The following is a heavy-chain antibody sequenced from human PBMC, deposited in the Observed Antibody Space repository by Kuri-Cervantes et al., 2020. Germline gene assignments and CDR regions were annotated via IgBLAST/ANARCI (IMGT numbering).Heavy chain of an antibody. J-gene: IGHJ4*02. CDR2: ISWDGGST. CDR3: ARASDSMIVVHFDY. CDR1: GSTFDDYA. Sequence: GESLKISCAASGSTFDDYAMRWVRQAPGKGLEWVSLISWDGGSTYYADSVKGRFTISRDNSKNTLYLQMNSLRAEDTAVYYCARASDSMIVVHFDYWGQGTLVTVSS. D-gene: IGHD3-22*01. V-gene: IGHV3-43D*04.